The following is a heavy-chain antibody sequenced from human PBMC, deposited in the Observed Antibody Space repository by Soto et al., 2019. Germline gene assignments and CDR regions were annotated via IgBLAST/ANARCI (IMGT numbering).Heavy chain of an antibody. D-gene: IGHD3-22*01. Sequence: SKTLSHTCTLSGGSIRNRRYYWSWIRQPPGRGLEWFCSIYHTGITYYTPSLRSRVTISVDTSKNQFSLKLTSVTAADTAVYYCARDYYDSSDYTTNWFDPWGQGTLVTVS. CDR3: ARDYYDSSDYTTNWFDP. CDR2: IYHTGIT. V-gene: IGHV4-39*01. CDR1: GGSIRNRRYY. J-gene: IGHJ5*02.